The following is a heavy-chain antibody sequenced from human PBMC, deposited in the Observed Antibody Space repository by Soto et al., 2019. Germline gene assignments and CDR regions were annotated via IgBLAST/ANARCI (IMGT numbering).Heavy chain of an antibody. CDR2: INPSGGST. CDR3: ATTYYYDSSGYYAPRYYYYGMDV. V-gene: IGHV1-46*01. CDR1: GYTFTSYY. J-gene: IGHJ6*02. Sequence: ASVKVSCKASGYTFTSYYMHWVRQAPGQGLEWMGIINPSGGSTSYAQKFQGRVTMTRDTSTSTVYMELSSLRSEDTAVYYCATTYYYDSSGYYAPRYYYYGMDVWGQGTTVTVSS. D-gene: IGHD3-22*01.